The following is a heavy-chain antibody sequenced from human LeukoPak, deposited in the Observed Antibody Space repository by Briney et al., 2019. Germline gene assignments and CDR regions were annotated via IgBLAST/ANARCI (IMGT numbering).Heavy chain of an antibody. CDR3: ARTYYYDSSAYYNFDY. CDR2: INTNTGNP. CDR1: GYTFSSYA. Sequence: ASVKVSCKASGYTFSSYAMNWVRQAPGQGLEWMGWINTNTGNPTYAQGFTGRFVLSLDTSVSTTYLQISSLKAEDTAVYYCARTYYYDSSAYYNFDYWGQGTLVTVSS. J-gene: IGHJ4*02. V-gene: IGHV7-4-1*02. D-gene: IGHD3-22*01.